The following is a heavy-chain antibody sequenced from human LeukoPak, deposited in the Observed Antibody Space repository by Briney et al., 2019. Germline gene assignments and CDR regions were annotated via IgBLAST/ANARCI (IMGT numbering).Heavy chain of an antibody. CDR2: IYYSGST. Sequence: SETLSLTCTVSGGSISSSSYYLGWIRQPPGKGLEWIGSIYYSGSTYYNPSLKSRVTISVDTSKNQFSLKLSSVTAADTAVYYCARRSEGSSGGSYFDYWGQGTLVTVSS. D-gene: IGHD6-19*01. J-gene: IGHJ4*02. CDR3: ARRSEGSSGGSYFDY. V-gene: IGHV4-39*01. CDR1: GGSISSSSYY.